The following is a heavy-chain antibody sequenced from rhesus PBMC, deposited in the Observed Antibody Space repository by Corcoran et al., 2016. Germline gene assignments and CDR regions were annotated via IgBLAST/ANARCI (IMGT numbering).Heavy chain of an antibody. Sequence: QVQLQESGPGLVKPSETLSLTCAVSGGSVSGDSDWRWIRQPPGKGLEWIGYSQGSTGCTNNNPVRKKRVTMSKDPSNNQFYRRLTSGTAADTAVYYCARQSSGGSVDNRFDVWGPGVLVTVSS. V-gene: IGHV4-76*01. CDR2: SQGSTGCT. CDR3: ARQSSGGSVDNRFDV. CDR1: GGSVSGDSD. J-gene: IGHJ5-1*01. D-gene: IGHD6S26*01.